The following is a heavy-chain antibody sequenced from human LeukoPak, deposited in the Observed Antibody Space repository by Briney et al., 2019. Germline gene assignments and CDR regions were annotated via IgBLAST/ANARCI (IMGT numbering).Heavy chain of an antibody. J-gene: IGHJ6*02. CDR1: GYTFTNYA. CDR3: ARMVLWSAHYYYGMDV. V-gene: IGHV1-3*01. D-gene: IGHD2-21*01. CDR2: INPGNGDT. Sequence: ASVKVSCKGSGYTFTNYAVHWVRQAPGQRLEWLGWINPGNGDTKYSQNFQGRVTVTSDTSAATAYVELNSLTSEDTAVYYCARMVLWSAHYYYGMDVWGQGTTVTVSS.